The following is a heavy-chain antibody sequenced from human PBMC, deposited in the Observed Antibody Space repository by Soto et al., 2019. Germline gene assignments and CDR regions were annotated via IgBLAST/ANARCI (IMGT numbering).Heavy chain of an antibody. J-gene: IGHJ4*02. V-gene: IGHV4-59*01. CDR1: GGPISGYY. D-gene: IGHD5-18*01. CDR2: IYYSGST. CDR3: ARVGYSFGYYFDC. Sequence: SESLALICIVSGGPISGYYWSLIRQPPGKGPDWIGHIYYSGSTTYNPSLKSRVTISVDTSKNQFSLKLRFVTAADTAVYYCARVGYSFGYYFDCWAQGTLATGSS.